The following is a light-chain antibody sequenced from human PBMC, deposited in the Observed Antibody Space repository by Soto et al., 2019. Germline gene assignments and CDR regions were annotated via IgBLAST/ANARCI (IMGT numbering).Light chain of an antibody. CDR2: EVS. Sequence: DVVMTQSPLSLPVTLGQPASISCRSSQSLVYSDGHTYLNWHQQRPGQSPRRLIYEVSNRDSGVPDRFSGSGSGTDFTLKISRVEAEDVGFYYCMQGTHWPITFGQGTRLEIK. CDR1: QSLVYSDGHTY. V-gene: IGKV2-30*01. J-gene: IGKJ5*01. CDR3: MQGTHWPIT.